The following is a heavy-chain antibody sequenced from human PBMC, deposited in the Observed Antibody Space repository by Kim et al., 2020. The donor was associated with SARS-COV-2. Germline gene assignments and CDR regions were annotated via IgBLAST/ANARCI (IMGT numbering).Heavy chain of an antibody. V-gene: IGHV3-15*01. Sequence: AAPVKGRFTISRENSTNTLYLQMNSLKTEDTAVYYCTTEMEVVRGYFDYWGQGTLVTVSS. D-gene: IGHD3-10*01. CDR3: TTEMEVVRGYFDY. J-gene: IGHJ4*02.